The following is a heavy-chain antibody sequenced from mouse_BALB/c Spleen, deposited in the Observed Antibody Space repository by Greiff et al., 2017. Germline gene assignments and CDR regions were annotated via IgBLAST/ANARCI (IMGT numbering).Heavy chain of an antibody. Sequence: EVKLEESGPGLVKPSQSLSLTCTVTGYSITSDYAWNWIRQFPGNKLEWMGYISYSGSTSYNPSLKSRISITRDTSKNQFFLQLNSVTTEDTATYYCARLGTVVRRYFDYWGQGTTLTVSS. D-gene: IGHD1-1*01. CDR3: ARLGTVVRRYFDY. CDR1: GYSITSDYA. J-gene: IGHJ2*01. V-gene: IGHV3-2*02. CDR2: ISYSGST.